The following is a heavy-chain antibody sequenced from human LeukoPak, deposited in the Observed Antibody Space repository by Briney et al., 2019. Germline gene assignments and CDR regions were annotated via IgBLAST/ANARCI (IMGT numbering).Heavy chain of an antibody. CDR1: GFTFSSYS. J-gene: IGHJ4*02. Sequence: GGSLRLSCAASGFTFSSYSMNWVRQAPGKGLEWVSSISSSSSYIYYADSVKGRFTISRDNAKNSLYLQMNSLRAEDTAVYYCASTLEYSSSPPDWWGQGTLVTVSS. CDR2: ISSSSSYI. CDR3: ASTLEYSSSPPDW. D-gene: IGHD6-6*01. V-gene: IGHV3-21*01.